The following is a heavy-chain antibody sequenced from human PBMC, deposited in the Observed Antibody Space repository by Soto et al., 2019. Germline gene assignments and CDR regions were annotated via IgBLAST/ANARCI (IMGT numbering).Heavy chain of an antibody. J-gene: IGHJ6*02. V-gene: IGHV1-69*13. CDR1: GGTFSSYA. CDR2: IIPIFGTA. Sequence: GASVKVSCKASGGTFSSYAISWVRQAPGQGLEWMGGIIPIFGTANYAQKFQGRVTITADESTSTAYMELSSLRFEDTAVYYCARSAVAVPYYYYGMDVWGQGTTVTVSS. CDR3: ARSAVAVPYYYYGMDV. D-gene: IGHD6-19*01.